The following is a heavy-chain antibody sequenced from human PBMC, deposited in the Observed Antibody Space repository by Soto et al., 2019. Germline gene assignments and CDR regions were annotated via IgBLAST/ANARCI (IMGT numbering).Heavy chain of an antibody. CDR2: IIPIFGTA. CDR1: GGTFSSYA. J-gene: IGHJ5*02. V-gene: IGHV1-69*13. CDR3: ARAGVVSLDYGDPPNWFDP. D-gene: IGHD4-17*01. Sequence: SVKVSCKASGGTFSSYAISWVRQAPGQGLEWMGGIIPIFGTANYAQKFQGRVTITADESTSTAYMELSSLRSEDTAVYYCARAGVVSLDYGDPPNWFDPWGQGTLVTVSS.